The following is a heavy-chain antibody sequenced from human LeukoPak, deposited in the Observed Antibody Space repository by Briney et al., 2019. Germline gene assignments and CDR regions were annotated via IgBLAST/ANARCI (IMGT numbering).Heavy chain of an antibody. Sequence: KPSATLSLTCAVSGGSFSGYYWSGSRQPPGKGLEWIGEINHSGSTNYNPSLKRRVTISVDTSKNQLSLKLSSVTAADTAVYYCARGRSSSWPYYYYMDVWGKGTTVTVSS. J-gene: IGHJ6*03. V-gene: IGHV4-34*01. CDR1: GGSFSGYY. D-gene: IGHD6-13*01. CDR3: ARGRSSSWPYYYYMDV. CDR2: INHSGST.